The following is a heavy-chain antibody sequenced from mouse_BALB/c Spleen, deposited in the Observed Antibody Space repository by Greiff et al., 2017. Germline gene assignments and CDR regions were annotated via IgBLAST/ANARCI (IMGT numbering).Heavy chain of an antibody. J-gene: IGHJ4*01. CDR1: GFTFSSYG. D-gene: IGHD2-4*01. CDR3: ARQESRVITPYYYAMDY. Sequence: EVQVVESGGDLVKPGGSLKLSCAASGFTFSSYGMSWVRQTPDKRLEWVATISSGGSYTYYPDSVKGRFTISRDNAKNTLYLQMSSLKSEDIAMYYCARQESRVITPYYYAMDYWGQGTSVTVSS. CDR2: ISSGGSYT. V-gene: IGHV5-6*01.